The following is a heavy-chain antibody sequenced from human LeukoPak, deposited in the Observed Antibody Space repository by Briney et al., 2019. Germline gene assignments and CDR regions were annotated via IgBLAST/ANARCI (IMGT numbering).Heavy chain of an antibody. J-gene: IGHJ4*02. CDR2: IDPSDSYI. D-gene: IGHD1-26*01. CDR1: GYSFTCYC. CDR3: GRRVVGATSAIKNFDY. V-gene: IGHV5-10-1*01. Sequence: GESLKISCKGSGYSFTCYCIRWVGQMPGTGLEWMGRIDPSDSYINYSPSFQGHVTISADKSISTAYLQWSSLKASDTAMYYCGRRVVGATSAIKNFDYWGQGTLVTVSS.